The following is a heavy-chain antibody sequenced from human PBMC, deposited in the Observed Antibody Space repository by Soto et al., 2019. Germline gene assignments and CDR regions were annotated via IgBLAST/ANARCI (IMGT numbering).Heavy chain of an antibody. Sequence: PSETLSLTCTVSGGSISSGGYYWSWIRQHPGKGMEWIGYIYYSGSTYYNPSLKSRVTISVDTSKNQFSLKLSSVTAADTAVYYCARDRFLEGYSYGFDYWGQGTLVTVSS. V-gene: IGHV4-31*03. J-gene: IGHJ4*02. CDR3: ARDRFLEGYSYGFDY. D-gene: IGHD5-18*01. CDR1: GGSISSGGYY. CDR2: IYYSGST.